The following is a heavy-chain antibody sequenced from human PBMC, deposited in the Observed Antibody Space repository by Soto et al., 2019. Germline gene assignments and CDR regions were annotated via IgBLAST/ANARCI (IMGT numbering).Heavy chain of an antibody. CDR3: ARSDYGDYVNY. CDR2: IYYSGST. CDR1: CGSIISYY. Sequence: PSETLSLTCTVSCGSIISYYWSWIRQPPGKGLEWIGYIYYSGSTNYNPSLKSRVTISVDTSKNQFSLKLSSVTAADTAVYYCARSDYGDYVNYWGQGTLVTVSS. J-gene: IGHJ4*02. V-gene: IGHV4-59*01. D-gene: IGHD4-17*01.